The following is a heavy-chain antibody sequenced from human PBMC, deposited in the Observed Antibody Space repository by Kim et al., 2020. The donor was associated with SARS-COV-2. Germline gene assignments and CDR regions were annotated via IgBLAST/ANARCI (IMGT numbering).Heavy chain of an antibody. CDR3: ARASGYGSGGYYFDY. CDR1: GGSISSSSYY. D-gene: IGHD3-10*01. Sequence: ETLSLTCTVSGGSISSSSYYWGWIRQPPGKGLEWIGSIYYSGSTYYNPSLKSRVTISVDTSKNQFSLKLSSVTAADTAVYYCARASGYGSGGYYFDYWGQGTLVTVSS. J-gene: IGHJ4*02. V-gene: IGHV4-39*07. CDR2: IYYSGST.